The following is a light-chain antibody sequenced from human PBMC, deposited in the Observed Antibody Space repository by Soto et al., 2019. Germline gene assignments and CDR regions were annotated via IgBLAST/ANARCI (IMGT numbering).Light chain of an antibody. CDR1: QGISSY. V-gene: IGKV1-9*01. CDR3: QQFNSYPRT. CDR2: AAS. J-gene: IGKJ1*01. Sequence: DIPLTQSPSFLSASVGDRVTITCRASQGISSYLVWYQQKPGKAPKLLIYAASTLQSGVPSRFSGSGSGTEFTLTISRLQPEDFATYYCQQFNSYPRTFGQGTKVEIK.